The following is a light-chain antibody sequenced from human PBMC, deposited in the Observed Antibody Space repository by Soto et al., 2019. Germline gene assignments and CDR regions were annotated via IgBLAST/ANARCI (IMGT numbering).Light chain of an antibody. Sequence: EIVLTQSPATLSLSPGERATLSCRASQSVRNYLAWYQQKPGQAPRLLIDDASNRATGIPARFSGSGSGTDFTLTISSLEPEDFAVYYCQQRSDFYVTFGGGTRVEI. CDR3: QQRSDFYVT. CDR2: DAS. J-gene: IGKJ4*01. V-gene: IGKV3-11*01. CDR1: QSVRNY.